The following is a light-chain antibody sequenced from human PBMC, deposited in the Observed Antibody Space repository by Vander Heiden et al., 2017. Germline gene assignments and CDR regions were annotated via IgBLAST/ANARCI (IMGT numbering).Light chain of an antibody. Sequence: EIVLTQSPATPSLSPGERATLSCRASQSVSTYLAWYQQKPGQAPRLLIYDASNRATGIPARFSGSGSGTDFTLTISSLEPEDFAVYYCQQRTNWQYTFGQGTKLEIK. V-gene: IGKV3-11*01. CDR2: DAS. J-gene: IGKJ2*01. CDR3: QQRTNWQYT. CDR1: QSVSTY.